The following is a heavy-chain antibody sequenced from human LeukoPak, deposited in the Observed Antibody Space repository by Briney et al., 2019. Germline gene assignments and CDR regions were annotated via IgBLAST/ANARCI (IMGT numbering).Heavy chain of an antibody. V-gene: IGHV1-69-2*01. D-gene: IGHD3-10*01. CDR3: ARNPRFGELAWFDP. CDR2: VDPEDGET. CDR1: GYTFTDYY. Sequence: GASVKVSCKVSGYTFTDYYMHWVEQAPGKGREWMGLVDPEDGETIYAEKFQGRVTITRDTSISTAYMELSRLRSDDTAVYYCARNPRFGELAWFDPWGQGTLVTVSS. J-gene: IGHJ5*02.